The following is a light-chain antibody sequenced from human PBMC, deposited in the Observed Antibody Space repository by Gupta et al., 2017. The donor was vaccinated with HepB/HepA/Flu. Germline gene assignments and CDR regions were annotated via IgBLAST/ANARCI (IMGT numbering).Light chain of an antibody. CDR1: SSDVGGYNY. CDR3: SSYAGSNNRVV. Sequence: QSALTQPPSASGSPGQSVTTSCTGTSSDVGGYNYVSWYQQHPGKAPRLMIYEVSKRPSGVPDRFSGSKSGNTASLTVSGLQAEDEADYYCSSYAGSNNRVVFGGGTKLTVL. J-gene: IGLJ2*01. V-gene: IGLV2-8*01. CDR2: EVS.